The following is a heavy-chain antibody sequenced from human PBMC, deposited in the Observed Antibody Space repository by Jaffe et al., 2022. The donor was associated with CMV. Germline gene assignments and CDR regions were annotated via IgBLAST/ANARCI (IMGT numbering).Heavy chain of an antibody. CDR3: ARDPVLELRWGTANYYGMDV. D-gene: IGHD1-7*01. CDR1: GFTFSSYS. J-gene: IGHJ6*02. CDR2: ISSSSSTI. Sequence: EVQLVESGGGLVQPGGSLRLSCAASGFTFSSYSMNWVRQAPGKGLEWVSYISSSSSTIYYADSVKGRFTISRDNAKNSLYLQMNSLRDEDTAVYYCARDPVLELRWGTANYYGMDVWGQGTTVTVSS. V-gene: IGHV3-48*02.